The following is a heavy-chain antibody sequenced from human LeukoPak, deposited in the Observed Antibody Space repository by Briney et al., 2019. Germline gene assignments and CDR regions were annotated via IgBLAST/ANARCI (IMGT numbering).Heavy chain of an antibody. CDR3: ARALIAAAGPRLLDY. Sequence: SETLSLTCTVSGGSISGYYWSWIRQPPGKGLEWIGEINHSGSTNYNPSLKSRVTISVDTSKNQFSLKLSSVTAADTAVYYCARALIAAAGPRLLDYWGQGTLVTVSS. V-gene: IGHV4-34*01. D-gene: IGHD6-13*01. J-gene: IGHJ4*02. CDR1: GGSISGYY. CDR2: INHSGST.